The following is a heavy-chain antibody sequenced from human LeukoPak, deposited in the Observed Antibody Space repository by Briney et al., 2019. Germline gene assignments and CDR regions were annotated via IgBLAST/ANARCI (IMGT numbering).Heavy chain of an antibody. CDR3: ARVIGWFGEFNNWFDP. Sequence: PSETLSLTCTVSGGSISSSSYYWGWIRQPPGKGLEWIGSIYYSGSTYYNPSLKSRVTISVDTSKNQFSLKLSSVTAADTAVYYCARVIGWFGEFNNWFDPWGQGTLVTVSS. J-gene: IGHJ5*02. V-gene: IGHV4-39*07. D-gene: IGHD3-10*01. CDR1: GGSISSSSYY. CDR2: IYYSGST.